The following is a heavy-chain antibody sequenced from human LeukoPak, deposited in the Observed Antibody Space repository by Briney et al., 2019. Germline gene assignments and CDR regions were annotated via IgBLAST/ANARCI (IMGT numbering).Heavy chain of an antibody. CDR3: AASSWASNYYYYYYMDV. CDR1: GFTFSSYT. V-gene: IGHV3-21*01. CDR2: ISSSSDNI. D-gene: IGHD6-13*01. J-gene: IGHJ6*03. Sequence: GGSLRLSCAASGFTFSSYTMNWVRQAPGKGLEWVSSISSSSDNIYYADSVKGRFTISRDNAKNSLYLQMNSLRAEDTAIYYCAASSWASNYYYYYYMDVWGKGTTVTVSS.